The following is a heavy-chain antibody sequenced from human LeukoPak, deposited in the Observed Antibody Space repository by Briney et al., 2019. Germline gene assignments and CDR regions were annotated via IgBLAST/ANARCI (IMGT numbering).Heavy chain of an antibody. D-gene: IGHD4-17*01. CDR2: IKQDGSEK. Sequence: GGSLRLSCAGSGFTFSSYWMSWVRQAPGKGLEWVANIKQDGSEKYYVDSVKGRFTISRDNAKNSLYLQMNSLRAEDTAVYYCVKYGDYKFDPWGQGTLVTVSS. V-gene: IGHV3-7*01. CDR3: VKYGDYKFDP. CDR1: GFTFSSYW. J-gene: IGHJ5*02.